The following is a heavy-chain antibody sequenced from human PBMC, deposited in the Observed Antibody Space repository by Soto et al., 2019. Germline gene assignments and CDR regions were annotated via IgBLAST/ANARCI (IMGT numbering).Heavy chain of an antibody. CDR1: WYSLSSYW. D-gene: IGHD3-3*01. J-gene: IGHJ6*02. CDR3: ALGVDNYYYGMDV. Sequence: PGESLEIYWWRSWYSLSSYWNGWVRQMPGKGPEWMGIIYPGDSDTRYSPSFQGQVTISADKSISTAYLQWSSLKASDTAMYYCALGVDNYYYGMDVWGQGTTVTVSS. CDR2: IYPGDSDT. V-gene: IGHV5-51*01.